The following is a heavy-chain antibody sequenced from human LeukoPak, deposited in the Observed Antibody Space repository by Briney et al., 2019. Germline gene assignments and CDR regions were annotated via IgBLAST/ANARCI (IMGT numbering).Heavy chain of an antibody. CDR3: AKGGIVVVNEVDY. J-gene: IGHJ4*02. D-gene: IGHD3-22*01. CDR1: GFTFSSYA. CDR2: ISYDGSNK. Sequence: GGSLRLSCAASGFTFSSYAMSWVRQAPGKGLEWVAVISYDGSNKYYADSVKGRFTISRDNSKNTLYLQMNSLRAEDTAVYYCAKGGIVVVNEVDYWGQGTLVTVSS. V-gene: IGHV3-30*18.